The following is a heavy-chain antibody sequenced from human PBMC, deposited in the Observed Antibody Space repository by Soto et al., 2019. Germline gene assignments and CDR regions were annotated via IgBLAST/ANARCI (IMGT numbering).Heavy chain of an antibody. Sequence: PGGSLRLSCAASGFTFSSYAMNWVRQTPGKGLEWVSCIGSRGDDIYYIDSVKGRFTISRDNSKSTLYLHMTSLSAEDTAIYYCANDWRGGYYDMDVWGQGTAVTVYS. V-gene: IGHV3-23*01. CDR3: ANDWRGGYYDMDV. D-gene: IGHD3-3*01. J-gene: IGHJ6*02. CDR2: IGSRGDDI. CDR1: GFTFSSYA.